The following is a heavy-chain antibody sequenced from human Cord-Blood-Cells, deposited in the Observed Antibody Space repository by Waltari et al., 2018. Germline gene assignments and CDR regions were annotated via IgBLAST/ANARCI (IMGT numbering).Heavy chain of an antibody. CDR3: ARGRVFGRPYSSSSLTFDY. CDR1: GGSFSGYY. J-gene: IGHJ4*02. CDR2: INHSGST. V-gene: IGHV4-34*01. D-gene: IGHD6-6*01. Sequence: QVQLQQWGAGLLQPSQTLSLTCAVYGGSFSGYYWSWIRQPPGKGLEWIGEINHSGSTNYNPSLKSRVTISVDTSKNQFSLKLSSVTAADTAVYYCARGRVFGRPYSSSSLTFDYWGQGTLVTVSS.